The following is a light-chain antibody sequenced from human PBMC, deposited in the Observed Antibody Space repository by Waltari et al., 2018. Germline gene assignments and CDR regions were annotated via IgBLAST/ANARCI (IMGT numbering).Light chain of an antibody. V-gene: IGLV1-51*01. J-gene: IGLJ2*01. CDR1: SPNLGNNH. Sequence: QSVLTQPPSVSAAPGQKVTISCSGTSPNLGNNHVTWYQQFPGTAPKLPIYENNKRPSGIPDRFFGSKSGTSATLDIHGLQTGDEADYYCGTWDSSLSVGVLGGGTKLTVL. CDR2: ENN. CDR3: GTWDSSLSVGV.